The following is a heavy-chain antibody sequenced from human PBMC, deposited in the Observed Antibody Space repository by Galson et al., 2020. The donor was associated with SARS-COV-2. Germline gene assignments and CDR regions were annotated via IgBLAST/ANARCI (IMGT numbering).Heavy chain of an antibody. CDR2: ISCISGSI. CDR1: GFTFADYA. CDR3: AKDYSPIAAAGYTFDY. D-gene: IGHD6-13*01. Sequence: QLGRSLRPSCPASGFTFADYAMHWVRHAPGKGMDWVSGISCISGSIRTAASVKGRITISRDNAKNSLYLQMNSLRAEDTALYYCAKDYSPIAAAGYTFDYWGQGTLVTVSS. V-gene: IGHV3-9*01. J-gene: IGHJ4*02.